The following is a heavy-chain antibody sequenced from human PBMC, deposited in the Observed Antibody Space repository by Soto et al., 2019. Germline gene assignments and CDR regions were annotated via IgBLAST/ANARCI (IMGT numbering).Heavy chain of an antibody. CDR3: ARENDSSGYSNGFDP. CDR2: IYYSGST. D-gene: IGHD3-22*01. J-gene: IGHJ5*02. V-gene: IGHV4-31*03. CDR1: GGSISSGDYY. Sequence: QVQLQESGPGLVKPSQTLSLTCTVSGGSISSGDYYWSWIRQHPGKGLEWIGYIYYSGSTYYNPSLKSRVTISVDTSKNQFSLKLSSVTAADTAVYYCARENDSSGYSNGFDPWGQGTLVTVSS.